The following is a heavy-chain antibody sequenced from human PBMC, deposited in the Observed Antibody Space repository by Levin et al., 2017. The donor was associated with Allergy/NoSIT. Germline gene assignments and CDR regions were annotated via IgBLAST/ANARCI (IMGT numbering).Heavy chain of an antibody. CDR1: GDSVSSKDYY. J-gene: IGHJ4*02. Sequence: KSSETLSLTCTVSGDSVSSKDYYWSWIRQSPGEGLEWIASISYSGIASYNPSLKSRVTISLDTPKNQFSLRVTAVTAADTAVFYGASRNGGIIWGQGTLVTVSS. CDR2: ISYSGIA. CDR3: ASRNGGII. V-gene: IGHV4-61*08. D-gene: IGHD4-23*01.